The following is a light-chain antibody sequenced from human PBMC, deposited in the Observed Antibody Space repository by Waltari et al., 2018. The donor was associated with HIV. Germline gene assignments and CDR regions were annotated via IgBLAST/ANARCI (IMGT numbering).Light chain of an antibody. CDR1: TGPVTSGHF. Sequence: QTVVTQEASLTVSPGGTVTLTCASTTGPVTSGHFPAWFQLRPGQGPRPLFYGTFNNHSWTPGRFSGSRIGGKAALTLSGVQPEDEADYVGLLYFHGPSWLFGRGTRLTVL. CDR3: LLYFHGPSWL. V-gene: IGLV7-43*01. CDR2: GTF. J-gene: IGLJ3*02.